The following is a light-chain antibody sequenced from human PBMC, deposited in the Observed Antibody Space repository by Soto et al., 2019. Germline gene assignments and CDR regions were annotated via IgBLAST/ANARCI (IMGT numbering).Light chain of an antibody. CDR2: DGY. CDR1: QTINSK. J-gene: IGKJ2*01. V-gene: IGKV1-5*01. CDR3: QQYETYFRYT. Sequence: DTPMTQSPSTLSASVGDRVTITCRASQTINSKLAWYQKKPGQAPKLLIFDGYNLESGVPSRFSGSGSGTEFTLSIGSLQPDDFATYYCQQYETYFRYTFGQGTKLDIK.